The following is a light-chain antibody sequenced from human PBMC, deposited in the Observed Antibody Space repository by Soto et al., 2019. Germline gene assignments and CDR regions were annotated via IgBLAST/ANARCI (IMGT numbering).Light chain of an antibody. CDR1: SSDVGGNNY. Sequence: QSVLTQPPSASGSPGQSVTISCTGTSSDVGGNNYVSWYQKHPGKAPKLMIYEVSKRPSGVPDRFSGSKSGNTASLTVSGLQAEDEADYYCSSYAGSNNVVFGGGTKLTVL. CDR2: EVS. CDR3: SSYAGSNNVV. J-gene: IGLJ2*01. V-gene: IGLV2-8*01.